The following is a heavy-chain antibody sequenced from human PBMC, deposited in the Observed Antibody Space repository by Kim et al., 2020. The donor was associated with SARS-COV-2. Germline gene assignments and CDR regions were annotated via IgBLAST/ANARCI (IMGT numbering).Heavy chain of an antibody. CDR3: TTDQHDYGLYFGLDV. Sequence: GGSLRLSCAASEFTFSNAWMHWVRQAPGKGLEWVGRIKSETDGGATAYAAPVKGRFTISIADSKNKLYLQMNSLKTEDTAVYYCTTDQHDYGLYFGLDVWGQGTTVTVSS. CDR2: IKSETDGGAT. D-gene: IGHD4-17*01. J-gene: IGHJ6*02. CDR1: EFTFSNAW. V-gene: IGHV3-15*01.